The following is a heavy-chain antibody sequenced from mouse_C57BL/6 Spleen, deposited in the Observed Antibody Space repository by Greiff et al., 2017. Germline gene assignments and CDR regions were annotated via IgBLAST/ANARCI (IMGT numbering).Heavy chain of an antibody. D-gene: IGHD2-4*01. Sequence: EVKLMESGPGMVKPSQSLSLTCTVPGYSITSGYDWHWIRPFPGNKLEWMGYISYSGSTNYNPSLKSRISITHDTSKNHFFLKVNSVTTEDTATYYCARGLRDYYGMDYWGQGTSVTVSS. CDR3: ARGLRDYYGMDY. CDR1: GYSITSGYD. CDR2: ISYSGST. J-gene: IGHJ4*01. V-gene: IGHV3-1*01.